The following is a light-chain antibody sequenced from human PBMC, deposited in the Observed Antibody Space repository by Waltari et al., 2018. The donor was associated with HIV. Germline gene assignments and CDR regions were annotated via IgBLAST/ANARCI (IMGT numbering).Light chain of an antibody. CDR3: QQLHTFPLT. V-gene: IGKV1-9*01. CDR1: QDISDF. CDR2: DAS. Sequence: DIQLTQSPSFLSASVGARVTVACRASQDISDFLAWYQQKPGIAPRPLIYDASTLYTGVPSRFRGSGSGTEFTLTISSLQPEDFASYYCQQLHTFPLTFGGGTKV. J-gene: IGKJ4*01.